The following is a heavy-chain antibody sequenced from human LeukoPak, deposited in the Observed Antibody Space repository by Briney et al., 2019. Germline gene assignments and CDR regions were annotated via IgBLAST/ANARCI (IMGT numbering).Heavy chain of an antibody. CDR2: IRYDGSNK. Sequence: GGSLRLSCAASGFTFSSYGMHWVRQAPGKGLEWVAFIRYDGSNKYYADSVKGRFTISRDNSKNTLYLQMNSLRAEDTAVYYCAKEKTTVTTFYYFDYWGQATLVTVPS. CDR1: GFTFSSYG. CDR3: AKEKTTVTTFYYFDY. D-gene: IGHD4-17*01. V-gene: IGHV3-30*02. J-gene: IGHJ4*02.